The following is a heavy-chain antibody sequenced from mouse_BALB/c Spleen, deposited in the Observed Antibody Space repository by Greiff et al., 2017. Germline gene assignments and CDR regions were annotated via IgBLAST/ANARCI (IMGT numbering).Heavy chain of an antibody. J-gene: IGHJ2*01. D-gene: IGHD1-1*01. Sequence: EVKLMESGGGLVQPGGSRKLSCAASGFTFSSFGMHWVRQAPEKGLEWVAYISSGSSTIYYADTVKGRFTISRDNPKNTLFLQMTSLRSEDTAMYYCARGGYYYGSSGYFDYWGQGTTLPVSS. CDR2: ISSGSSTI. CDR3: ARGGYYYGSSGYFDY. CDR1: GFTFSSFG. V-gene: IGHV5-17*02.